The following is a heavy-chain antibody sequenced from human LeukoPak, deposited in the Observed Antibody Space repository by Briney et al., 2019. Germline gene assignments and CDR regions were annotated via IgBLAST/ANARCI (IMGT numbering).Heavy chain of an antibody. Sequence: GGSLRLSCAASGFTFSTYEMNWVRQAPGKGLEWVSYISSTGSNIYYADSVKVRFTISRDNAKNSLYLLMNSLRTEDTAVYYCAATYYYDGSGDYWGQGTLVTVSS. CDR2: ISSTGSNI. J-gene: IGHJ4*02. D-gene: IGHD3-22*01. CDR1: GFTFSTYE. V-gene: IGHV3-48*03. CDR3: AATYYYDGSGDY.